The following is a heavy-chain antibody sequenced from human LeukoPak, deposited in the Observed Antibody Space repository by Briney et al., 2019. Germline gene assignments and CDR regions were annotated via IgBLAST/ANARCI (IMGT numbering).Heavy chain of an antibody. D-gene: IGHD3-3*01. CDR2: IYYSGST. V-gene: IGHV4-30-4*08. Sequence: PSETLSLTCTVSGGSISSGDYYWSWIRQPPGKGLEWIGYIYYSGSTYYNPSLKSRVTISVDTSKNQFSLKLSSVTAADTAVYYCARDEHGNSDSPVLRFFNYAFDIWGQGTMVTVSS. J-gene: IGHJ3*02. CDR1: GGSISSGDYY. CDR3: ARDEHGNSDSPVLRFFNYAFDI.